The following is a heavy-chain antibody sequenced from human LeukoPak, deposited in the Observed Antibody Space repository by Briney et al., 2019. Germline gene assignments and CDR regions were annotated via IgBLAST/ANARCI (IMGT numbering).Heavy chain of an antibody. V-gene: IGHV3-23*01. CDR2: ITDSGGDT. J-gene: IGHJ4*02. D-gene: IGHD6-6*01. CDR1: GFTFSNYA. CDR3: AKGSSSSRPYYLES. Sequence: GGSLRLSCAVSGFTFSNYAMSWVRQAPGLGLEWVSAITDSGGDTFHADSVKGRLTISRDNSKSTLYLQMNSLRAEDTATYYCAKGSSSSRPYYLESWGQGTLVTVSS.